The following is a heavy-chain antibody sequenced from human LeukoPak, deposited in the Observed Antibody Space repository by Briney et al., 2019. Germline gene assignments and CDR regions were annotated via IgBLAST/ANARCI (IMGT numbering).Heavy chain of an antibody. V-gene: IGHV4-59*01. D-gene: IGHD1-26*01. J-gene: IGHJ4*02. Sequence: SETLSLTCTVSGGSISSYYWSWIRQPPVKGLEWIGYIYYSGSTNYNPSLKSRVTISVDTSKNQFSLKLSSVTAADTAVYYCASSYSGSYYFDYWGQGTLVTVSS. CDR3: ASSYSGSYYFDY. CDR2: IYYSGST. CDR1: GGSISSYY.